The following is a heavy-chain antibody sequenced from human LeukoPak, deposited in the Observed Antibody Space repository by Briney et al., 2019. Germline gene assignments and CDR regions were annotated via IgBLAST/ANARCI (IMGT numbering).Heavy chain of an antibody. J-gene: IGHJ5*02. CDR2: INAGNGNT. CDR1: GYTFTTFA. D-gene: IGHD1-1*01. CDR3: ARDSRTISNWFDT. Sequence: GASVKVSCKASGYTFTTFAIHWVRQVPGQSLEWMGWINAGNGNTKCSQNFQGRVTITRDTSASTAYMELSSLTSEDTAVYYCARDSRTISNWFDTWGQGTPVTVSS. V-gene: IGHV1-3*01.